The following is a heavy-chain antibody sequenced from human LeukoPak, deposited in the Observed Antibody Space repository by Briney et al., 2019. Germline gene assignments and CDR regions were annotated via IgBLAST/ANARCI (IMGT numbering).Heavy chain of an antibody. CDR1: RGSISSSSYY. V-gene: IGHV4-39*01. D-gene: IGHD3-9*01. CDR3: ARVRTIFQSGGAFSVSQHAYSYMDV. CDR2: IYYSAST. J-gene: IGHJ6*03. Sequence: PSETLSLTCTVSRGSISSSSYYWGWIRQPPGKRLGWVGSIYYSASTHYNPSLKSLVTISVDTSKNQFSLKLSSVTAADTAVYYCARVRTIFQSGGAFSVSQHAYSYMDVWGKGTTVTVSS.